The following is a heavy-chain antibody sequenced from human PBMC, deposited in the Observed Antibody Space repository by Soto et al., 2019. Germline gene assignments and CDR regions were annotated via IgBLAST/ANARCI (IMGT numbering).Heavy chain of an antibody. CDR1: GGSFSGNY. Sequence: PSETLSLTCAVYGGSFSGNYWSWIRQPPGKGLEWIGEFSDSGSTNYNPSLKSRVIISEDMSKSQFSLKLSSVTAADTAVYYCAGGNFYYGLDVWGQGTTVTVSS. CDR2: FSDSGST. J-gene: IGHJ6*02. V-gene: IGHV4-34*01. CDR3: AGGNFYYGLDV.